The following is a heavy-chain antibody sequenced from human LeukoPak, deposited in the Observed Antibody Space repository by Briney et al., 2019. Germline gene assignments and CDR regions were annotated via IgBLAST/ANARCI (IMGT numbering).Heavy chain of an antibody. Sequence: GGSLRLSCAAFGFTFSSYTMNWVRQAPGKGLEWVSYISSSGSAMYYADSVKGRFTISRDNAKNSVYLLMNSLRAEDMALYYCAKGNSYGGNSYFDYWGQGTLVTVSS. V-gene: IGHV3-48*04. CDR1: GFTFSSYT. J-gene: IGHJ4*02. D-gene: IGHD4-23*01. CDR2: ISSSGSAM. CDR3: AKGNSYGGNSYFDY.